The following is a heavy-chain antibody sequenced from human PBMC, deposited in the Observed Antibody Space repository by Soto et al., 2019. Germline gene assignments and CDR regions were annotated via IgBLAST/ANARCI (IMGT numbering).Heavy chain of an antibody. V-gene: IGHV1-69*13. CDR2: IIPIFGTA. J-gene: IGHJ3*02. D-gene: IGHD3-22*01. Sequence: GASVKVSCKASGGTFSSYAISWVRQAPGQGLEWMGGIIPIFGTANYAQKFQGRVTITADESTSTAYMELSSLRSEDTAVYYCARAGTMGYYYGSSGYYLPPESDAFDIWGQGTMVTVSS. CDR3: ARAGTMGYYYGSSGYYLPPESDAFDI. CDR1: GGTFSSYA.